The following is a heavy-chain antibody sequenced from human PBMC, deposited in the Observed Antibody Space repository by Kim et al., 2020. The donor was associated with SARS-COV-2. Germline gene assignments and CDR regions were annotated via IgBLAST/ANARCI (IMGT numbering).Heavy chain of an antibody. V-gene: IGHV1-69*04. CDR3: ARGVGQKYGSGSQELDY. J-gene: IGHJ4*02. Sequence: SVKVSCKASGGTFSSYAISWVQQAPGQGLEWMGRIIPILGITNYAQKFQGRVTITADKSTSTAYMELSSLRSEDTAVYYCARGVGQKYGSGSQELDYWGQGTLVTVSS. D-gene: IGHD3-10*01. CDR1: GGTFSSYA. CDR2: IIPILGIT.